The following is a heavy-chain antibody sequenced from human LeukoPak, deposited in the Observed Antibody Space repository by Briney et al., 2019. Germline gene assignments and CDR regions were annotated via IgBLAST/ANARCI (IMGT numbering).Heavy chain of an antibody. Sequence: SVTLTLTCAVYGGSFSGYYWSWIRQPPGKGLEWLGEINHSGSTNYNPSLKRQVTISVYTSKNQFALKLSSVTAADTAVYYYARPFNPEMATINLHFDYWGQGTLVTVSS. CDR1: GGSFSGYY. J-gene: IGHJ4*02. CDR2: INHSGST. V-gene: IGHV4-34*01. CDR3: ARPFNPEMATINLHFDY. D-gene: IGHD5-24*01.